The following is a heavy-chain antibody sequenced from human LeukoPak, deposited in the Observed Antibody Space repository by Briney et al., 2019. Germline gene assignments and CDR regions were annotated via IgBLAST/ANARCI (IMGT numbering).Heavy chain of an antibody. V-gene: IGHV4-59*01. Sequence: SETLSLTCTVSGGSISSYYWSWIRQPPGKGLEWIGYIYYSGSTNYNPSLKSRVTISVDTSKNQFSLKLSSVTAADTAVYYCARDSDSRHFQHWGRGTLVTVSS. D-gene: IGHD3-22*01. CDR1: GGSISSYY. J-gene: IGHJ1*01. CDR3: ARDSDSRHFQH. CDR2: IYYSGST.